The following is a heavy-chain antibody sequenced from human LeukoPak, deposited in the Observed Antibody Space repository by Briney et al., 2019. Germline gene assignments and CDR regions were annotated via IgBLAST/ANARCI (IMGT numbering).Heavy chain of an antibody. J-gene: IGHJ4*02. CDR1: GFTFSSYW. CDR3: ARDLLGWELHYFDY. Sequence: GGSLRLSCAASGFTFSSYWMHWVRQAPGKGLEWVSSISGSSSYIYYADSVKGRFSISRDNAKNSLYLQMNSLRAEDTAVYYCARDLLGWELHYFDYWGQGTLVTVSS. D-gene: IGHD1-26*01. CDR2: ISGSSSYI. V-gene: IGHV3-21*01.